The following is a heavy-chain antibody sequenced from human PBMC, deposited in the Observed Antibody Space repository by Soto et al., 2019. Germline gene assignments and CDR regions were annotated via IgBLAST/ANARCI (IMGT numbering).Heavy chain of an antibody. D-gene: IGHD6-19*01. J-gene: IGHJ4*02. CDR2: ISSDATKK. Sequence: QVQLVESGGGVVQPGRSLRLSCAASGFTFRTYGMHWVRQAPGEGLEWVADISSDATKKHYADSVKGRFTISRYNSKNTLYLQMISLRTEDTAVYYCAKEAPGGWHFFDTWGQGTLVTVSS. CDR1: GFTFRTYG. CDR3: AKEAPGGWHFFDT. V-gene: IGHV3-30*18.